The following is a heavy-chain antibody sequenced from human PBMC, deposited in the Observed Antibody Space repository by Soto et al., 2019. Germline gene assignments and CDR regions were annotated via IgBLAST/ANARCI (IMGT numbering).Heavy chain of an antibody. CDR3: AREKTGYYDY. Sequence: ASVKVSCKASGYTFTSYYIHWVRQAPGQGPEWMGWMNPNSGNTGYAQKFQGRVTMTRNTSISTAYMELSSLRSEDTAVYYCAREKTGYYDYWSQGTLVTVSS. J-gene: IGHJ4*02. V-gene: IGHV1-8*01. D-gene: IGHD3-9*01. CDR1: GYTFTSYY. CDR2: MNPNSGNT.